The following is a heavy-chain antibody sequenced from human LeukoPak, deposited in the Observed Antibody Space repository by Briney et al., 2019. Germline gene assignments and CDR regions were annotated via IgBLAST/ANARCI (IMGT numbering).Heavy chain of an antibody. CDR1: GXSISSYY. D-gene: IGHD2-2*01. V-gene: IGHV4-59*01. CDR3: ATDIPSFRSPEDGTFDY. CDR2: IYYSGSTNSGST. J-gene: IGHJ4*02. Sequence: SETLSLSCAVSGXSISSYYWSWVRQPPGKGLEWIGYIYYSGSTNSGSTSYNLSLKSRVTISVDTSKNQLFLKLTSVTTADTAVYYCATDIPSFRSPEDGTFDYWGQGTLVTVSS.